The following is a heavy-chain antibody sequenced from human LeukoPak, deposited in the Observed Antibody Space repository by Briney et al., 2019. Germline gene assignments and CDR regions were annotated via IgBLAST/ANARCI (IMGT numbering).Heavy chain of an antibody. CDR3: ANLAVAGTGVDY. J-gene: IGHJ4*02. Sequence: LPGGSLRLSCAASGFTFSSYGMHWVRQAPGKGLEWVAVISYDGSNKYYADSVKGRFTISRDNSKNTLYLQMNSLRAEDTAVYYCANLAVAGTGVDYWGQGTLVTVSS. V-gene: IGHV3-30*18. CDR1: GFTFSSYG. D-gene: IGHD6-19*01. CDR2: ISYDGSNK.